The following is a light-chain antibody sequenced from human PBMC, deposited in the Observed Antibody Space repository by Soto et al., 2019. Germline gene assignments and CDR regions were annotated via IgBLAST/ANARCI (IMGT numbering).Light chain of an antibody. J-gene: IGLJ1*01. Sequence: QSVLTQPASVSGSPGQSLTISCTGDIRDVGGYEYVSWYQQHPDKAPKLMLYEVNNRPSGVPVRFSGSKSGNTASLTISGLQAEHEATYYCSSYTSSTTLAIFGTGTKLTVL. CDR2: EVN. V-gene: IGLV2-14*01. CDR1: IRDVGGYEY. CDR3: SSYTSSTTLAI.